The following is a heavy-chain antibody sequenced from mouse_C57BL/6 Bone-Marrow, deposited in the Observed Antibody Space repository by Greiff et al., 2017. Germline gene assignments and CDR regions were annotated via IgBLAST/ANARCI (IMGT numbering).Heavy chain of an antibody. Sequence: EVQGVESGGGLVKPGGSLKLSCAASGFTFSSYAMSWVRQTPEKRLELVATISDGGSYTYYPDNVKGRFTISRDNAKNNLYLQMSHLKSEDTAMYYCARHYDYDVYAMDYWGQGTSVTVSS. V-gene: IGHV5-4*01. CDR2: ISDGGSYT. CDR3: ARHYDYDVYAMDY. CDR1: GFTFSSYA. D-gene: IGHD2-4*01. J-gene: IGHJ4*01.